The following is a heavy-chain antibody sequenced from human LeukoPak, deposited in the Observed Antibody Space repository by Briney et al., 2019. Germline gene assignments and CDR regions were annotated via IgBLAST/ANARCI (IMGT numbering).Heavy chain of an antibody. D-gene: IGHD3-22*01. CDR3: ARVKPRQWLSEPFFDY. CDR2: ISAYNGNT. CDR1: GYTFTSYG. V-gene: IGHV1-18*01. Sequence: GASVKVSCKASGYTFTSYGISWVRQAPGQGLEWMGWISAYNGNTNYAQKLQGRVTMTTDTSTSTAYMELRSLRSDDTAVYYCARVKPRQWLSEPFFDYWGQGTLVTVSS. J-gene: IGHJ4*02.